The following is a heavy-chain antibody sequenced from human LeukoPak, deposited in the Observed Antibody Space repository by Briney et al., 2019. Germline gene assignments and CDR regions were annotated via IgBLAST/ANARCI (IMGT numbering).Heavy chain of an antibody. Sequence: GGSLRLTCAASGFTFSNYAMNWVRQAPGKGLEWVSLISGSTGSTYYADSVKGRFTISRDKSKNTLYLQMNSLRAEDTAVYYCAKVPRDGYNLYFDYWGQGTLVTVSS. D-gene: IGHD5-24*01. CDR2: ISGSTGST. CDR1: GFTFSNYA. CDR3: AKVPRDGYNLYFDY. V-gene: IGHV3-23*01. J-gene: IGHJ4*02.